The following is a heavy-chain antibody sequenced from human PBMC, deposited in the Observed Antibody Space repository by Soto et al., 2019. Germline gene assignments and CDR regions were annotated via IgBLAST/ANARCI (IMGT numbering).Heavy chain of an antibody. CDR1: GGSISSSSYY. J-gene: IGHJ5*02. CDR2: IYYSGST. Sequence: PSETLSLTCTVSGGSISSSSYYWGWIRQPPGKGLEWIGSIYYSGSTYYNPSLKSRVTISVDTSKNQFSLKLSSVTAADTAVYYCATYYYDSSGYYYEQISWFDPWGQGTLVTVSS. D-gene: IGHD3-22*01. CDR3: ATYYYDSSGYYYEQISWFDP. V-gene: IGHV4-39*01.